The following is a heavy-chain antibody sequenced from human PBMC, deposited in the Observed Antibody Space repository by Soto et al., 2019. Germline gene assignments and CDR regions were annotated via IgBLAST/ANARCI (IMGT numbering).Heavy chain of an antibody. D-gene: IGHD6-13*01. J-gene: IGHJ5*02. CDR2: IYYSGST. CDR1: GGSISSYY. V-gene: IGHV4-59*01. CDR3: AREEIAAAGSWFDP. Sequence: PSETLSLTCTVSGGSISSYYWSWIRQPPGKGLEWIGYIYYSGSTNYNPSLKSRVTISVDTSKNQFSLKLSSVTAADTAVYYCAREEIAAAGSWFDPWGQGTLVTVSS.